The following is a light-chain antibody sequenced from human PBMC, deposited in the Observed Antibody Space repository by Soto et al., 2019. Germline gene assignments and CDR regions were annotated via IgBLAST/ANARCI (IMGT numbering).Light chain of an antibody. CDR2: WAS. CDR3: HHYYTTPPA. Sequence: IVMTQSPDSLAVSLGETATINCRSSQNVLYSSNNHNYVAWYQQKAGQPPKLLIYWASTRESGVPQRFSGSGSVTDSTLTISDQQAEDVAVYFCHHYYTTPPAFGQGTRVDVK. CDR1: QNVLYSSNNHNY. J-gene: IGKJ1*01. V-gene: IGKV4-1*01.